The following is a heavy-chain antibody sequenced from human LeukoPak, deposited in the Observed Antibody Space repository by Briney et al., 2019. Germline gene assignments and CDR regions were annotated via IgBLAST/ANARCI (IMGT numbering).Heavy chain of an antibody. V-gene: IGHV4-4*07. CDR3: ARSLQMVRGVNDAFDI. CDR2: IYTSGST. D-gene: IGHD3-10*01. CDR1: GGSISSYY. J-gene: IGHJ3*02. Sequence: PSETLSLTCTVSGGSISSYYWSWIRQPAGKGLEWIGRIYTSGSTNYNPSLKSRVTMSVDTSKNQFSLKLSSVTAADTAVYYCARSLQMVRGVNDAFDIWGQGTMVTVSS.